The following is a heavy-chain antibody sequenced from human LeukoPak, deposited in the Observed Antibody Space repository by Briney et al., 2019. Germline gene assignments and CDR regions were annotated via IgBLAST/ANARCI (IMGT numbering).Heavy chain of an antibody. V-gene: IGHV1-69*02. CDR1: GGTFSSYT. D-gene: IGHD3-10*01. CDR2: IIPILGIA. CDR3: AREPYYGSGSSAFDI. J-gene: IGHJ3*02. Sequence: SVKVSCKASGGTFSSYTISWVRQAPGQGLEWMGRIIPILGIANYAQKFRGRVTITADKSTSTAYMELSSLRSEDTAVYYCAREPYYGSGSSAFDIWGQGTMVTVSS.